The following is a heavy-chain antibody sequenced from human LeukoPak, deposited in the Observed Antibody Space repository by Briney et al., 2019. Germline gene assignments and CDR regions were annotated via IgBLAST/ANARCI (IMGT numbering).Heavy chain of an antibody. Sequence: SGGSLRLSCAASGFTFSSYAMHCVRQAPGKGLEWLSLISWDGGSTYYADSVKGRFTISRDNSKNSLYLQMNSMRAEDTALYYCAKDMRRRDCSGGSCYSSAFDYWGQGTLVTVSS. CDR1: GFTFSSYA. V-gene: IGHV3-43D*03. CDR2: ISWDGGST. CDR3: AKDMRRRDCSGGSCYSSAFDY. D-gene: IGHD2-15*01. J-gene: IGHJ4*02.